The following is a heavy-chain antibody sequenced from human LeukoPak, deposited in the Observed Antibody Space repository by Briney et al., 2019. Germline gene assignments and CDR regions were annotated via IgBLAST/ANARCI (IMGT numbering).Heavy chain of an antibody. Sequence: SETLSLTCTVSGGSISSSSYYWGWIRQPPGKGLEWIGSIYYSGSTYYNPSLKSRVTISLNTSKNQFSLKLSSVTAADTAVYYCARLEKGGWMRDYWGQGTLVTVSS. J-gene: IGHJ4*02. V-gene: IGHV4-39*01. CDR2: IYYSGST. D-gene: IGHD6-19*01. CDR3: ARLEKGGWMRDY. CDR1: GGSISSSSYY.